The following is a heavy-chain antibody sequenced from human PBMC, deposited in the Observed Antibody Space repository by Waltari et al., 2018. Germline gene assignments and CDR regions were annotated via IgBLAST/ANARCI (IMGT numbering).Heavy chain of an antibody. CDR3: SRGSGQLGYIMDV. CDR2: ISSDGIST. V-gene: IGHV3-74*01. CDR1: ALSLCSSW. D-gene: IGHD6-13*01. Sequence: EVQLVESGGGLVQPGGSLRLACAASALSLCSSWLLWVPPVPGRGPGWVSRISSDGISTTYADSVKGRFSIFRDNAKNTLYLHMNSLRADDTAVYFCSRGSGQLGYIMDVWGQGTTVTVSS. J-gene: IGHJ6*02.